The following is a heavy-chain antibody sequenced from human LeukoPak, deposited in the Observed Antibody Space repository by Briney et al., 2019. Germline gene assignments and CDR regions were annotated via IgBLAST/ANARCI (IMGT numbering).Heavy chain of an antibody. Sequence: PGGSLRLSCAASGFTVSSNYINWVRQAPGKGLEWVSVIHSGGSTYYADSVKGRFTIPRDNSKNTLYLQMNSLRAEDTAVYYCARDRNRGYWGGGDGMDVWGQGTTVTVSS. V-gene: IGHV3-53*01. J-gene: IGHJ6*02. CDR2: IHSGGST. CDR3: ARDRNRGYWGGGDGMDV. CDR1: GFTVSSNY. D-gene: IGHD5-18*01.